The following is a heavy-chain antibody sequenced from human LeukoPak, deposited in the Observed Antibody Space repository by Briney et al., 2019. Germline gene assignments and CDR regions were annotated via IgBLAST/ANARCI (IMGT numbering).Heavy chain of an antibody. J-gene: IGHJ4*02. D-gene: IGHD4-23*01. CDR3: AKDFTTVVTPLQFDY. CDR2: ISYDGSNK. Sequence: PGGSLRLSCAASGLTFSSYGMHWVRQAPGKGLEWVAVISYDGSNKYYADSVKGRFTISRDNSKNTLYLQMNSLRAEDTAVYYCAKDFTTVVTPLQFDYWGQGTLVTVSS. CDR1: GLTFSSYG. V-gene: IGHV3-30*18.